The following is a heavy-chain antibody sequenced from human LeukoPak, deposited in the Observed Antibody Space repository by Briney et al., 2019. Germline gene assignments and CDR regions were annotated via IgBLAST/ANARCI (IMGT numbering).Heavy chain of an antibody. CDR1: GGSISSYY. CDR2: IYYSGST. J-gene: IGHJ3*02. CDR3: ARFDSSGYYNVFDI. Sequence: SETLSLTCTVSGGSISSYYWSWIRQPPGKGLEWIGYIYYSGSTSYNPSLKSRVTISVDTSKNQFSLKLSSETAADTAVYYCARFDSSGYYNVFDIWGQGTMVTVSS. V-gene: IGHV4-59*01. D-gene: IGHD3-22*01.